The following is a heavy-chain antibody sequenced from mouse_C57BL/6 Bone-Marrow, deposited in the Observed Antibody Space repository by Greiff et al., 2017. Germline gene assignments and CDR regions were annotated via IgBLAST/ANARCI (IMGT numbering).Heavy chain of an antibody. V-gene: IGHV1-64*01. Sequence: QVQLQQPGAELVQPGASVKLSCKASGYTFTSYWMHWVKQRPGQGLEWIGMIHPNSGSTNYNEKFKSKATLTVDKSSSTAYMQLSSLTSEDSAVYYWARSGYDYAFDYWGQGTTLTVSS. CDR2: IHPNSGST. CDR3: ARSGYDYAFDY. CDR1: GYTFTSYW. D-gene: IGHD2-4*01. J-gene: IGHJ2*01.